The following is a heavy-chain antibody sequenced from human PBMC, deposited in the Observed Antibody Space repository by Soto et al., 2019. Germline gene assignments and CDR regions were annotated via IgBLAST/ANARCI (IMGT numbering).Heavy chain of an antibody. J-gene: IGHJ5*01. Sequence: QLQLQESGPGLVKPSETLSLTCSVSGGSISRSGYYWGWIRQPPGKGLQWIGSIYYTGTNYYNPSLKSHTTISVNTTNNRSPLKLSSAAAADTAIYCCTRPVSSGGWIDSWGQGTLVTVSS. D-gene: IGHD3-10*01. CDR1: GGSISRSGYY. CDR2: IYYTGTN. V-gene: IGHV4-39*01. CDR3: TRPVSSGGWIDS.